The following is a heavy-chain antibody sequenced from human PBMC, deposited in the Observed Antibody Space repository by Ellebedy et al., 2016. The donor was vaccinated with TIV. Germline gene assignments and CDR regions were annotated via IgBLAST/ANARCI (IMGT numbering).Heavy chain of an antibody. Sequence: AASVKVSCKASGYTLMSYGICWVRQAPGQGLEWMGWVSPYDGNTNYAQKFQVSVTMTIDTSTSTGYMALRSLRSDDTAVDYCARGFRYGSGRWPLDHWGQGTLVTVSS. D-gene: IGHD4-23*01. CDR1: GYTLMSYG. J-gene: IGHJ4*02. CDR2: VSPYDGNT. CDR3: ARGFRYGSGRWPLDH. V-gene: IGHV1-18*01.